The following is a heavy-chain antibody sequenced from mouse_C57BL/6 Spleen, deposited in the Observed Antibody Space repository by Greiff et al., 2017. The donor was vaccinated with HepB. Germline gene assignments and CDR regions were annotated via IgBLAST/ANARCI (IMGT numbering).Heavy chain of an antibody. CDR1: GFSFNTYA. D-gene: IGHD1-1*01. J-gene: IGHJ1*03. V-gene: IGHV10-1*01. Sequence: EVMLVESGGGLVQPKGSLKLSCAASGFSFNTYAMNWVRQAPGKGLEWVARIRSKSNNYATYYADSVKDRFTISRDDSESMLYLQMNNLKTEDTAMYYCVREGLLRSWWYFDVWGTGTTVTVSS. CDR2: IRSKSNNYAT. CDR3: VREGLLRSWWYFDV.